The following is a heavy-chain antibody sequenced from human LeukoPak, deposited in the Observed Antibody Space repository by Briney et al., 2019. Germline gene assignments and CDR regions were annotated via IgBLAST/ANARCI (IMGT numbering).Heavy chain of an antibody. J-gene: IGHJ6*02. CDR2: ISGDGGST. Sequence: GGSLRLSCAASGFTFDDYAMHWFRQAPGKGLEWVSLISGDGGSTYYADSVKGRFTISRDNSKNSLYLQMNSLRTEDTALYYCATPHYYYYGMDVWGQGTTVTVSS. CDR3: ATPHYYYYGMDV. CDR1: GFTFDDYA. V-gene: IGHV3-43*02.